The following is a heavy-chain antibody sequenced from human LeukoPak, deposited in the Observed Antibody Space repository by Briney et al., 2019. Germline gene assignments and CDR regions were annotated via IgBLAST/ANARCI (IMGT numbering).Heavy chain of an antibody. CDR1: GGSISSYY. CDR3: AREVDAGTFDI. Sequence: PSETLSLTCTVSGGSISSYYWSWIRQPAGKGLEWIGRIDSSGITNYNPALKNRVTMSVDTSKNQLSLKLSSVTAADTAVYYCAREVDAGTFDIWGRGTLVTVSS. D-gene: IGHD2-2*01. J-gene: IGHJ3*02. CDR2: IDSSGIT. V-gene: IGHV4-4*07.